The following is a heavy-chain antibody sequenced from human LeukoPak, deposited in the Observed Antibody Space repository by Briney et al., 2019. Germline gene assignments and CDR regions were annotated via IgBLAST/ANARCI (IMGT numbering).Heavy chain of an antibody. CDR1: GYTFTSYG. V-gene: IGHV1-18*01. J-gene: IGHJ6*03. D-gene: IGHD6-19*01. Sequence: ASVKVSCKASGYTFTSYGISWVRQAPGQGLEWMGWISAYNGNTNYAQKLQGRVTMTTDTSTSTAYMELRSLRSDDTAVYYCAASYSSGWYGSQFSYYYYMDVWGKGTTVTVSS. CDR3: AASYSSGWYGSQFSYYYYMDV. CDR2: ISAYNGNT.